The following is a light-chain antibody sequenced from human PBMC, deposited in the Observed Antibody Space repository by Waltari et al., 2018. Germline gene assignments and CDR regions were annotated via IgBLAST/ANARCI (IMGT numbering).Light chain of an antibody. V-gene: IGKV1-8*01. Sequence: AIRITQSPSSLSASTVDRFTITCRASQDISTYLAWFQQKPGKAPNLLIYAASTLHSGVPSRFSGSGSGTDFTLTISCLQSEDFATYYCQQYYSYPDTFGGGTKVEIK. CDR2: AAS. CDR1: QDISTY. J-gene: IGKJ4*01. CDR3: QQYYSYPDT.